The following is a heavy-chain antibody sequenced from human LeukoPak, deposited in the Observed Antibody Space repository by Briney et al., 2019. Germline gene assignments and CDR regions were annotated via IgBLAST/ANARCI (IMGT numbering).Heavy chain of an antibody. J-gene: IGHJ4*02. CDR3: ARQRGLRFRLDH. V-gene: IGHV4-34*01. D-gene: IGHD3-3*01. Sequence: SETLSLTCAVYGGSFSGYYWSWIRQPPGKGLEWIGEINHRGSTNYNPSLKSRVTISVDTSKNQFSLKLSSVTAADTAVYYCARQRGLRFRLDHWGQGTLVTVSS. CDR1: GGSFSGYY. CDR2: INHRGST.